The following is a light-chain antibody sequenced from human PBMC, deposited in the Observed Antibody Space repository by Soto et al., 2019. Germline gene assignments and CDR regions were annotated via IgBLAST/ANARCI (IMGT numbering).Light chain of an antibody. V-gene: IGKV1-5*02. CDR1: QSISNW. Sequence: DIQMTQSPSTLSASVGDRVTIICRASQSISNWLAWYQQKPGKAPKLLIYDASSLESGVPSRFSGSGSGTEFTLTINSLQPDDFANYYCQQYNSYSQITLGPGTKVDIK. CDR3: QQYNSYSQIT. CDR2: DAS. J-gene: IGKJ3*01.